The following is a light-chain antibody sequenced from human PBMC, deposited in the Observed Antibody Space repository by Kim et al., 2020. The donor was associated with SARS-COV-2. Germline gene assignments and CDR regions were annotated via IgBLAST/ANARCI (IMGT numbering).Light chain of an antibody. V-gene: IGKV1-5*01. CDR2: DAS. J-gene: IGKJ1*01. CDR3: QQYNSYWT. Sequence: SASVGDRVTITCRASQSINTWVAWYQQKPGKAPKLLIYDASSLESGVPSRFSGSGSGTEFTLTVSSLQPDDFATYYCQQYNSYWTFGQGTKVEIK. CDR1: QSINTW.